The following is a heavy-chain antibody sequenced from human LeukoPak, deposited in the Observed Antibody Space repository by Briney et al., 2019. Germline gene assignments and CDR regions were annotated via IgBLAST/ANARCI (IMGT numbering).Heavy chain of an antibody. CDR2: VNPDRGGT. Sequence: ASVKVSCKASGYTLTGYYMHWVRQAPGQGLEWMGWVNPDRGGTNYAQKFKGRVTMTRDTSISTAYMELNRLTSDDTAVYYCARDVNQWPNYFDYWGQGSLVTVSS. J-gene: IGHJ4*02. CDR3: ARDVNQWPNYFDY. D-gene: IGHD6-19*01. CDR1: GYTLTGYY. V-gene: IGHV1-2*02.